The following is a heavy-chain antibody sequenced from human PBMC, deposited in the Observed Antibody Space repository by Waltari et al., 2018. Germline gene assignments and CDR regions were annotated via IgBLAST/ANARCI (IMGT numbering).Heavy chain of an antibody. CDR1: GGKFGSYA. CDR3: AKRIVGGPFDV. CDR2: IIPIFGTP. V-gene: IGHV1-69*12. Sequence: QVHLVQSGAEVRQPGSSVRVSCVASGGKFGSYAITWVRQAPGQGLEWMAGIIPIFGTPNYAQKFQGRVNVAADESTSTAYMELSSLRSDDTAIYYCAKRIVGGPFDVWGQGTVVIVSS. D-gene: IGHD1-26*01. J-gene: IGHJ3*01.